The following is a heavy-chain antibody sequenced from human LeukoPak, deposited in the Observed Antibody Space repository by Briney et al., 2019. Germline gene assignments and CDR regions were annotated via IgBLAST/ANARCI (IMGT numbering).Heavy chain of an antibody. Sequence: GGSLRLSCAASGLTVTTSYMSWVRQAPGKGLDWVSVIYSGGSTYYADSVKGRFTISRDNSKNTLYLQMNSLAAEDTAVYYCARWDSSGYHKYYFDYWGQGTLVTVSS. CDR3: ARWDSSGYHKYYFDY. V-gene: IGHV3-53*01. CDR1: GLTVTTSY. CDR2: IYSGGST. D-gene: IGHD3-22*01. J-gene: IGHJ4*02.